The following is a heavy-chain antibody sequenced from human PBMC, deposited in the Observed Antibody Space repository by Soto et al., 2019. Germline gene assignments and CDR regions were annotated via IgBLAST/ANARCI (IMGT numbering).Heavy chain of an antibody. CDR3: ARGRYGDY. J-gene: IGHJ4*02. D-gene: IGHD1-1*01. CDR2: ISAQNGNT. V-gene: IGHV1-18*01. Sequence: QVHLVQSGAEVKKPVASVKVSCKGSGYAFTTYGITWVRQAPGQGLEWMGLISAQNGNTNNTQKLQGRVTVTRDTSTNTAYMALRSLGPDDTAVYYCARGRYGDYWGQGALVTVSS. CDR1: GYAFTTYG.